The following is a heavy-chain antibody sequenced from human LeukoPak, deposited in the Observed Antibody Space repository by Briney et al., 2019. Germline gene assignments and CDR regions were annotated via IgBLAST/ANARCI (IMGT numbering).Heavy chain of an antibody. Sequence: PGGSLRLSCAASGFTFSSYGMRWVRQAPGKGLEWVAVISYDGSNKYYADSVKGRFTISRDNSKNTLYLQMNSLRAEDTAVYYCAKHDRSGSEYFQHWGQGTLVTVSS. V-gene: IGHV3-30*18. CDR3: AKHDRSGSEYFQH. J-gene: IGHJ1*01. D-gene: IGHD3-22*01. CDR1: GFTFSSYG. CDR2: ISYDGSNK.